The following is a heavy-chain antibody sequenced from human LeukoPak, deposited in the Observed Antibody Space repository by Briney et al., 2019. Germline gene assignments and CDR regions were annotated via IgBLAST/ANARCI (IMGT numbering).Heavy chain of an antibody. CDR1: GYTFTSYD. Sequence: ASVKVSCKASGYTFTSYDINWVRQATGQGLEWMGWMNPNSGNTGYARKFQGRVTMTRNTSISTAYMELSSLRSEDTAVYYCARGRYDSSGYYYWGQGTLVTVSS. V-gene: IGHV1-8*01. J-gene: IGHJ4*02. D-gene: IGHD3-22*01. CDR3: ARGRYDSSGYYY. CDR2: MNPNSGNT.